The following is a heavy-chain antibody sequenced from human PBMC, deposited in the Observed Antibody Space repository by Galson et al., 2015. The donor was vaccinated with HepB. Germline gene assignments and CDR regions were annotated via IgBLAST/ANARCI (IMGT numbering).Heavy chain of an antibody. J-gene: IGHJ4*02. V-gene: IGHV5-10-1*01. Sequence: QSGAEVKKPGESLRISCKGSGYSFTSYWISWVRQMPGKGLEWMGRIDPSDSYTNYSPSFQGHVTISADKSISTAYLQWSSLKASDTAMYYCARHFHLSIYSGSWYPFDYWGQGTLVTVSS. CDR2: IDPSDSYT. D-gene: IGHD6-13*01. CDR1: GYSFTSYW. CDR3: ARHFHLSIYSGSWYPFDY.